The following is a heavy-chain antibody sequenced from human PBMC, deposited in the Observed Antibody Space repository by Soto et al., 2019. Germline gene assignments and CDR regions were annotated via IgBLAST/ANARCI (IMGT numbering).Heavy chain of an antibody. CDR1: GFTFSSYW. J-gene: IGHJ6*02. D-gene: IGHD2-2*01. V-gene: IGHV3-7*03. CDR2: IKQDGSEK. CDR3: ARDEVVVVPAAMSYYYYYGMDV. Sequence: PGGSLRLSCAASGFTFSSYWMSWVRQAPGKGLEWVANIKQDGSEKYYVDSVKGRFTISRDNAKNSLYLQMNSLRAEDTAVYYCARDEVVVVPAAMSYYYYYGMDVWGQGTTVTVSS.